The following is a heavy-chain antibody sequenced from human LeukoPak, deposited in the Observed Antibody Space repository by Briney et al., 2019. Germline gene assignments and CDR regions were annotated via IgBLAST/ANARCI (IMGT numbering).Heavy chain of an antibody. CDR1: GFTFDDYG. V-gene: IGHV3-20*04. CDR3: ARGKAAAGTPYYFDY. Sequence: GGSLRLSCAASGFTFDDYGMSWVRQAPGKGLEWVSGINWNGGSTGYADSVKGRFTISRDNAKNSLYLQMNSLRAEDTALYYCARGKAAAGTPYYFDYWGQGTLVTVSS. D-gene: IGHD6-13*01. CDR2: INWNGGST. J-gene: IGHJ4*02.